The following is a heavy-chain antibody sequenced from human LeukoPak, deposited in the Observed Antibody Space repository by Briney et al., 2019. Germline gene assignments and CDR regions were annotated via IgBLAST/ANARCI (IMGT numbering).Heavy chain of an antibody. CDR3: ARGLRYCSGGSCYPAPIGY. CDR2: INPNSGGT. CDR1: GYTFTGYY. J-gene: IGHJ4*02. Sequence: ASVKVSCKASGYTFTGYYMHWVRQAPGQGLEWMGWINPNSGGTNYAQKFQGRVTMTRDTSISTAYMELSRLRSDDTAVYYCARGLRYCSGGSCYPAPIGYWGQGTLVTASS. V-gene: IGHV1-2*02. D-gene: IGHD2-15*01.